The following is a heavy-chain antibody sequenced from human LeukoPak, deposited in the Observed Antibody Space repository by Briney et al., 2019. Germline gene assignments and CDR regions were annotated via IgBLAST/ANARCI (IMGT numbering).Heavy chain of an antibody. J-gene: IGHJ4*02. V-gene: IGHV4-34*01. D-gene: IGHD3-22*01. Sequence: SETLSLTCAVYGGSFSGYYWSWIRQPPGKGLEWIGEINHSGSTNYNPSLKSRVTISVDTSKNQFSLKLSSVTAADTAVYYCARGNYYDSSSSDYWGQGTLVTVSS. CDR3: ARGNYYDSSSSDY. CDR2: INHSGST. CDR1: GGSFSGYY.